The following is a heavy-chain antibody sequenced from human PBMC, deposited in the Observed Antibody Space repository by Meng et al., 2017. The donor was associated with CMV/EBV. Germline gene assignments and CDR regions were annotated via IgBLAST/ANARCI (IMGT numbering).Heavy chain of an antibody. Sequence: GALRLSCTVSGGSVSSGSYYWSWTRQPPGKGLEWIGYIYYSGSTNYNPSLKSRVTISVDTSKNQFSLKLSSVTAADTAVYYCARMTTYYYYGMDVWGQGTTVTVSS. V-gene: IGHV4-61*01. CDR2: IYYSGST. D-gene: IGHD4-11*01. CDR1: GGSVSSGSYY. J-gene: IGHJ6*02. CDR3: ARMTTYYYYGMDV.